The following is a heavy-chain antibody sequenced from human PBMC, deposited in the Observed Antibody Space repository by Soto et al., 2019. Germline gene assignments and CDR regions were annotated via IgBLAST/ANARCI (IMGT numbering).Heavy chain of an antibody. V-gene: IGHV4-59*01. CDR2: ISDSGST. Sequence: QLQLQESGPGLVKPSETLSLTCTVSGDSINNYYWTWNRQPPGKGLEWIGYISDSGSTKFNPSLKSRVTISLDTSKNQFSLKLSSVTAADTAVYYCAREYTSGWHRWFDPWGQGTLVTVSS. D-gene: IGHD6-19*01. CDR3: AREYTSGWHRWFDP. J-gene: IGHJ5*02. CDR1: GDSINNYY.